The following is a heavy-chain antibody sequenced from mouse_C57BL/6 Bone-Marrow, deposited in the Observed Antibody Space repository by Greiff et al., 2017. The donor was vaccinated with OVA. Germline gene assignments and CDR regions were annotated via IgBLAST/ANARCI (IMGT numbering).Heavy chain of an antibody. Sequence: QVQLQQPGAELVKPGASVKMSCKASGYTFTSYWITWVKQRPGPGLEWIGDIYPGSGSTNYNEKFKSKATLTVDTSSSTAYMQLSSLTSEDSAVYYCARYYSNSYYYAMDYWGQGASVTVSS. CDR1: GYTFTSYW. CDR2: IYPGSGST. CDR3: ARYYSNSYYYAMDY. D-gene: IGHD2-5*01. V-gene: IGHV1-55*01. J-gene: IGHJ4*01.